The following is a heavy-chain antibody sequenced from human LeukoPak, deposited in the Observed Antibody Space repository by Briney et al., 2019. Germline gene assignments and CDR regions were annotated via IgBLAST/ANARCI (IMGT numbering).Heavy chain of an antibody. D-gene: IGHD2-8*02. CDR3: AGHHPRNTVDF. J-gene: IGHJ4*02. CDR2: ISDTGSI. CDR1: GRPINSYH. V-gene: IGHV4-59*08. Sequence: SEPLSLTCTVSGRPINSYHWSWLRQPPGKALEWIAYISDTGSINHHPSLKCRVTISLDTSKNQFSLELSSVTAADTAVYYCAGHHPRNTVDFWGQGTLVTVSS.